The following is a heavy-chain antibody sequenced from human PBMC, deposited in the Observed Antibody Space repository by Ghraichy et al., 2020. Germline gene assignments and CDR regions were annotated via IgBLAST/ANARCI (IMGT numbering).Heavy chain of an antibody. J-gene: IGHJ5*02. CDR1: GGSISSYY. D-gene: IGHD3-16*01. CDR2: IYTSGST. Sequence: ESLNISCTVSGGSISSYYWSWIRQPAGKGLEWIGRIYTSGSTNYNPSLKSRVTMSVDTSKNQFSLKLSSVTAADTAVYYCARDLAGASFDPWGQGTLVTVSS. V-gene: IGHV4-4*07. CDR3: ARDLAGASFDP.